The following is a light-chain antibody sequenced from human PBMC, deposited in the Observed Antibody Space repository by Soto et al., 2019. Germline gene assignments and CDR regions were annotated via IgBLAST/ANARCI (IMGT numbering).Light chain of an antibody. Sequence: DIQLTQSPSSLSASVGDRVTITCRASQAISTYLVWYQQKPGTVPKLLIFAASTLQSGFPSRFSRSRSGTDFTVTISSLRPEDVATYYCHNYNGAPWTFGQGTKVEIK. CDR3: HNYNGAPWT. CDR2: AAS. V-gene: IGKV1-27*01. J-gene: IGKJ1*01. CDR1: QAISTY.